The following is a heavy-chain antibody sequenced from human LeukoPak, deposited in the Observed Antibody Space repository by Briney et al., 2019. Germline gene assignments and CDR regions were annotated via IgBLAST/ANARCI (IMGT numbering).Heavy chain of an antibody. CDR2: IKDRIDGGIT. J-gene: IGHJ4*02. CDR1: GFSFTSAW. V-gene: IGHV3-15*01. D-gene: IGHD3-3*01. CDR3: TTDFSHFDLSSGYFSY. Sequence: GGSLRLSCVASGFSFTSAWMVWVRHAPGKGVEWDGCIKDRIDGGITDGAAAVKGRFTISRDDSRSTVYLQMDSLKTEDTAMYYCTTDFSHFDLSSGYFSYWGLGTLVSVSS.